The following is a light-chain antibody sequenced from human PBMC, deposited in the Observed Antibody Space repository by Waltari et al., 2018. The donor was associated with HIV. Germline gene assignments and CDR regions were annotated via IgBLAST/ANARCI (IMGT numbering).Light chain of an antibody. V-gene: IGLV2-8*01. Sequence: QSALTQPPSASGSPGQSVTISCAGTRSALGLSPFLPWYQHHPGKAPKLMISEVSRRPSGFPDRFSGSKSGNTASLTVSGLQAEDEAAYYCFSYAGNNYLLFGGGTKLTVL. J-gene: IGLJ2*01. CDR3: FSYAGNNYLL. CDR1: RSALGLSPF. CDR2: EVS.